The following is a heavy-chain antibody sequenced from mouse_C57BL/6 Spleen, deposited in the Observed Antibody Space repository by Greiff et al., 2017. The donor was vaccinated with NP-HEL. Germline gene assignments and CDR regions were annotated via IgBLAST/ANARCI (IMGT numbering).Heavy chain of an antibody. D-gene: IGHD2-4*01. CDR2: IYPGDGDT. Sequence: QVQLQQSGPELVKPGASVKISCKASGYAFSSSWMNWVKQRPGKGLEWIGRIYPGDGDTNYNGKFKGKATLTADKSSSTAYMQLSSLTSEDSAVYFCARGGDDYGGFAYWGQGTLVTVSA. V-gene: IGHV1-82*01. J-gene: IGHJ3*01. CDR3: ARGGDDYGGFAY. CDR1: GYAFSSSW.